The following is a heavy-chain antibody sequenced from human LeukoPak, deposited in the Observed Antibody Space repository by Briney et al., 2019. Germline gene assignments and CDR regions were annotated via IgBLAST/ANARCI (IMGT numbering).Heavy chain of an antibody. Sequence: PSETLSLTCTVSGGSISDFYWSWIRQPAGKGLEWIGRIYISGNTNYNPSLKSRVTMSLHTSKNHFSLRLRSVTAADTAVYYCARNAGDYWGQGTLVTVSS. J-gene: IGHJ4*02. D-gene: IGHD1-1*01. CDR2: IYISGNT. CDR1: GGSISDFY. V-gene: IGHV4-4*07. CDR3: ARNAGDY.